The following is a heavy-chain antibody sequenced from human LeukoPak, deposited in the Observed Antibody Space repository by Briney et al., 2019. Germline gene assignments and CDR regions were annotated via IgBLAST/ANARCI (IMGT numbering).Heavy chain of an antibody. J-gene: IGHJ4*02. CDR1: GGTFSSYA. Sequence: SVKVSCKASGGTFSSYAISWVRQAPGQGLEWMGRIIPIFGTANYAQKFQGRVTITTDESTSTAYMELSSLRSEDTAVYYCAKDFGASEWFSGYYDYWGQGTLVTVSS. V-gene: IGHV1-69*05. D-gene: IGHD3-22*01. CDR2: IIPIFGTA. CDR3: AKDFGASEWFSGYYDY.